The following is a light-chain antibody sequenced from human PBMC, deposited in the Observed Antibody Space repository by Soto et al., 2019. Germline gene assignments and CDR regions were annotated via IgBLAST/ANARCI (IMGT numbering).Light chain of an antibody. CDR2: GAS. CDR1: QSVSSSF. CDR3: QQYGSSPPIT. J-gene: IGKJ5*01. V-gene: IGKV3-20*01. Sequence: EIVLTQSPGTLSLSPGERATLSSRASQSVSSSFLAWYQQKPGQAPRLLIYGASSRATGIPDRFSGSGSGIDFTLTISRLEPEDFAVYYCQQYGSSPPITFGQGTRLEI.